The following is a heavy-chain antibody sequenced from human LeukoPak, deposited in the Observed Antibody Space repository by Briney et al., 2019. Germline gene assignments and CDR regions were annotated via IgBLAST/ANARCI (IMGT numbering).Heavy chain of an antibody. D-gene: IGHD3-22*01. CDR3: ASVGSGYTFDY. Sequence: SETLSLTCTVSGGCISSYSWSWIRQPPGKGLEWIGYIYHRGSTNYNPSLKSRVTISVDTSKNQFSLKLSSVTAADTAVYYCASVGSGYTFDYWGQGTLVTASS. V-gene: IGHV4-59*01. CDR1: GGCISSYS. CDR2: IYHRGST. J-gene: IGHJ4*02.